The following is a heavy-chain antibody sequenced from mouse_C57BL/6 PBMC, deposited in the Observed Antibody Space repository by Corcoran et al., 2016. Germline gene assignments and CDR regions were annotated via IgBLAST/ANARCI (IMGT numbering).Heavy chain of an antibody. CDR2: INTYSGVP. CDR1: GYTFTTSG. D-gene: IGHD2-5*01. V-gene: IGHV9-3*01. CDR3: ATDSNRYFDF. Sequence: QIQLVQSGPELKKPGETVKISCKASGYTFTTSGVSWVKQAPGKGLKWMGWINTYSGVPTSADDFKGRFAFSLETSASTAFLQINNLENEDTATFFCATDSNRYFDFWGQGTTVTISS. J-gene: IGHJ1*01.